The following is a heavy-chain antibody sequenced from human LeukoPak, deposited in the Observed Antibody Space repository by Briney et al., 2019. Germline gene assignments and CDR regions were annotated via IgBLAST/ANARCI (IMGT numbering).Heavy chain of an antibody. V-gene: IGHV3-48*03. Sequence: GGSLRLSCAASGFTFSSYEMNWVRQAPGKGLEWVSYISSSGSTIYYADSVKGRFTISRDNAKNSLYLQMNSLRAEDTAVYYCARDAVKGEKWVYYYYGMDVWGQGTTVTVSS. D-gene: IGHD4-11*01. CDR1: GFTFSSYE. J-gene: IGHJ6*02. CDR3: ARDAVKGEKWVYYYYGMDV. CDR2: ISSSGSTI.